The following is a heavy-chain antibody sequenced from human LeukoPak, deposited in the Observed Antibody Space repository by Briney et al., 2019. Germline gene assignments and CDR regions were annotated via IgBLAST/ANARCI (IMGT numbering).Heavy chain of an antibody. Sequence: GGSLRLSCAASGFTFSSYAMCWVRQARGRGLEGVSAISGSGGSTYYADAVKGRFTISRDNSKNTLYLQMNSLRAEDTAVYYCAIPIYYYYMDVWGKGTTVTVSS. V-gene: IGHV3-23*01. J-gene: IGHJ6*03. CDR2: ISGSGGST. CDR3: AIPIYYYYMDV. CDR1: GFTFSSYA.